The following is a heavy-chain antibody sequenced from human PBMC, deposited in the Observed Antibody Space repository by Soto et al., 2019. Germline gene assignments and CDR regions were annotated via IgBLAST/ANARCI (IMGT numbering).Heavy chain of an antibody. J-gene: IGHJ3*02. CDR2: IYHSGST. V-gene: IGHV4-30-2*01. CDR1: GGCISSGGYS. Sequence: SETLSLTCAVSGGCISSGGYSWSWIRQPPGKGLEWIGYIYHSGSTYYNPSLKSRVTISEGRSKNQFSLKLSSVTAADTAVYYCARTPDIWGQGTMVTVSS. CDR3: ARTPDI.